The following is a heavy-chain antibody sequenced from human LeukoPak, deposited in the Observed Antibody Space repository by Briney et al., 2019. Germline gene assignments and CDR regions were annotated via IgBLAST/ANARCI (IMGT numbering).Heavy chain of an antibody. V-gene: IGHV3-53*01. CDR1: GFTVSSNY. Sequence: PGGSLRLSCAASGFTVSSNYMSWVRQAPGKGLEWVSVIYSGGSTYYADSVKGRFTISRDNAKNTLYLQMNSLRAEDTAVYYCASEKYYYDSSGYYGDYWGQGTLVTVSS. D-gene: IGHD3-22*01. CDR2: IYSGGST. J-gene: IGHJ4*02. CDR3: ASEKYYYDSSGYYGDY.